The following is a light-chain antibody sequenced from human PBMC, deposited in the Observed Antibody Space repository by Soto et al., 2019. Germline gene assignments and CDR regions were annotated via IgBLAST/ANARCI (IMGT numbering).Light chain of an antibody. J-gene: IGKJ2*01. Sequence: DIPMTQSPSSLSASVGDRVTITCRASQSISTYLNWYQHKPGKAPKVLIYAASSLQSGVPSRFSGSGSRTDFTLAISSLQPEDFATYYCQQSYSTQYTFGQGTTLAIK. CDR3: QQSYSTQYT. V-gene: IGKV1-39*01. CDR2: AAS. CDR1: QSISTY.